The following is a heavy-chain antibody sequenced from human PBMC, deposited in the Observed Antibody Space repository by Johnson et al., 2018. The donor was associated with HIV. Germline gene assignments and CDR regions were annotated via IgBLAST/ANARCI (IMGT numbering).Heavy chain of an antibody. CDR2: IYSGGST. V-gene: IGHV3-66*01. CDR1: GFTVSSNY. D-gene: IGHD4-17*01. Sequence: VQLLESGGGVVQPGGSLRLSCAASGFTVSSNYLSWVRQAPGKGLEWVSVIYSGGSTYYADSVKGRFTISRDNSKNTLYLQMNSLRAEDTAVYYCASSFDYGDAFDIWGQGTMVTVSS. CDR3: ASSFDYGDAFDI. J-gene: IGHJ3*02.